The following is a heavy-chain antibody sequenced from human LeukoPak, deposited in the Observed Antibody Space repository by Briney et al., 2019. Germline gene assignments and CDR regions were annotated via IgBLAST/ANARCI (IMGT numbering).Heavy chain of an antibody. CDR3: AREYYYDSSGYYYARSFDY. J-gene: IGHJ4*02. CDR2: IIPILGIA. Sequence: SVKVSCKASGGTFSSYAISWVRQAPGQGLEWMGRIIPILGIANYAQKFQGRVTITADKSTSTAYMELSSLRSEDTVVYYCAREYYYDSSGYYYARSFDYWGQGTLVTVSS. CDR1: GGTFSSYA. V-gene: IGHV1-69*04. D-gene: IGHD3-22*01.